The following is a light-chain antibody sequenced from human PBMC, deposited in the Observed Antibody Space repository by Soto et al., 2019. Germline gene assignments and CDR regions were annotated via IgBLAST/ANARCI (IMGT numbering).Light chain of an antibody. CDR1: QNIRSF. Sequence: DIQMTQSPSSLSSSVGDIFTITCLASQNIRSFLNWYQQKPGKAPKLLIHAASSLQSGVPSRVSGSGSGTDFTLTISSLQPEDFATYYCQQTYSLPPWTFGQGTKVDI. CDR2: AAS. CDR3: QQTYSLPPWT. V-gene: IGKV1-39*01. J-gene: IGKJ1*01.